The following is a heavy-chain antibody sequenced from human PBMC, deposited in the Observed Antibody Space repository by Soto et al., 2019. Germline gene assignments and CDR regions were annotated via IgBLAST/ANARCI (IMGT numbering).Heavy chain of an antibody. CDR3: ARGAVAGTNYYYYYGMDV. CDR1: GYTFTSYG. D-gene: IGHD6-19*01. Sequence: GASVKVSCKASGYTFTSYGISWVRQAPGQGLEWMGWISAYNGNTNYAQKLQGRVTMTTDTSTSTAYMELRSLRSDDTAVYYCARGAVAGTNYYYYYGMDVWGQGTTVTVS. CDR2: ISAYNGNT. J-gene: IGHJ6*02. V-gene: IGHV1-18*01.